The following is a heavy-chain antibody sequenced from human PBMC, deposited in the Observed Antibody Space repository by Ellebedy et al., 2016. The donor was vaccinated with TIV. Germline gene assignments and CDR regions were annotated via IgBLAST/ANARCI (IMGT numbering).Heavy chain of an antibody. CDR2: LHYSGGA. CDR3: ARSSAVPGDYDAFDI. CDR1: GGAMSSYY. Sequence: SETLSLTCAVSGGAMSSYYWSWIRQPPGKGLEWVVNLHYSGGANYNPSLKSRVTISVDTSKNQFSLKLRSVTAADTAVYYCARSSAVPGDYDAFDIWGQGTLVTVSS. V-gene: IGHV4-59*08. D-gene: IGHD2-2*01. J-gene: IGHJ3*02.